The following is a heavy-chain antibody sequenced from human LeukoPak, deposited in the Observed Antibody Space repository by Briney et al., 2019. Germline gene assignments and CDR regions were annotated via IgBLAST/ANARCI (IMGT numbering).Heavy chain of an antibody. D-gene: IGHD6-19*01. J-gene: IGHJ4*02. CDR3: ARTSSSGLVGGYYFDY. V-gene: IGHV4-38-2*02. CDR1: GYFISSGYY. Sequence: PSETLSLTCTVSGYFISSGYYWGWIRQPPGKGLQWIGSIHHSGGTYYNPSLKSRVTISVDTSKNQFSLKLSSVTAADTAVYYCARTSSSGLVGGYYFDYWGQGTLVTVSS. CDR2: IHHSGGT.